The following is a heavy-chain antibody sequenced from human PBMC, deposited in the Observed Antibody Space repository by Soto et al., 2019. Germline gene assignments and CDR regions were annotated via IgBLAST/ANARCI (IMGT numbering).Heavy chain of an antibody. CDR3: ARSYSSGWVFDY. D-gene: IGHD6-19*01. J-gene: IGHJ4*02. CDR2: ISSTGRTI. CDR1: GFTFSNYY. V-gene: IGHV3-11*01. Sequence: QVQLVESGGGLVKPGGSLRLSCGASGFTFSNYYMSWIRQAPGKGLEWVSYISSTGRTIYYADSVKGRFTVSRDNAQNSLSLKLNSLRVEDTADYYCARSYSSGWVFDYWGQGTQVTVSS.